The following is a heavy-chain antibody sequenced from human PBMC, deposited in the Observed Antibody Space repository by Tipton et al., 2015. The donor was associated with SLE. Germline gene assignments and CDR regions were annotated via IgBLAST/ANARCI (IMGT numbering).Heavy chain of an antibody. V-gene: IGHV3-23*01. Sequence: GSLRLSCAASGFTFTSFAMNWVRQAPGKGLEWVSSISGSGGGRYYADSVKGRFTISRGTSKNTLYLQMNSLRVDDTAVYYCAKGPIMYTYDRSGYEFYDWGQGTLVTVSS. CDR3: AKGPIMYTYDRSGYEFYD. J-gene: IGHJ4*02. CDR2: ISGSGGGR. D-gene: IGHD3-22*01. CDR1: GFTFTSFA.